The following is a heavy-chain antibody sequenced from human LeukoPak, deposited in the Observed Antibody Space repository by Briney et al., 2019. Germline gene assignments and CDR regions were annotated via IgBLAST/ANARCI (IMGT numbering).Heavy chain of an antibody. D-gene: IGHD4-23*01. V-gene: IGHV3-30*04. CDR1: GFTFSSYA. CDR2: ISYDGSNK. J-gene: IGHJ4*02. Sequence: GGSLRLSCAASGFTFSSYAMHWVRQAPGKGLERVAVISYDGSNKYYADSVKGRFTISRDNSKNTLYLQMNSLRAEDTAVYYCARDFNSDYFDYWGQGTLVTVSS. CDR3: ARDFNSDYFDY.